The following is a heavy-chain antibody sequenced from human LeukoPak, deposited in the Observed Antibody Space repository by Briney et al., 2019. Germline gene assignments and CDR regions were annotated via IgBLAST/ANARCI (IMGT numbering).Heavy chain of an antibody. D-gene: IGHD3-22*01. V-gene: IGHV3-30*02. CDR1: GFTFMNYA. Sequence: GGSLSLSCAAPGFTFMNYASHWVRQAPAKGLEWVSFIQYDGSKTYYADSVKGRFTISRDNSKNTLDLQMNSLRPEDTAVYYCAKLGYDSSGSPRLVDHWGQGTLVTVSS. J-gene: IGHJ4*02. CDR3: AKLGYDSSGSPRLVDH. CDR2: IQYDGSKT.